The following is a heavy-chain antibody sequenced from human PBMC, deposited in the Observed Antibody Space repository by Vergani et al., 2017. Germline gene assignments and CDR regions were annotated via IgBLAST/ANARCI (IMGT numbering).Heavy chain of an antibody. CDR1: GFTFSSYG. CDR3: AKALGGYSGYDSWFDP. V-gene: IGHV3-33*06. D-gene: IGHD5-12*01. Sequence: QVQLVESGGGVVQPGRSLRLSCAASGFTFSSYGMHWVRQAPGKGLEWVAVIWYDGSNKYYADSVKGRFTISRDNSKNTLYLQMNSLRAEDTAVYYCAKALGGYSGYDSWFDPWGQGTLVTVSS. J-gene: IGHJ5*02. CDR2: IWYDGSNK.